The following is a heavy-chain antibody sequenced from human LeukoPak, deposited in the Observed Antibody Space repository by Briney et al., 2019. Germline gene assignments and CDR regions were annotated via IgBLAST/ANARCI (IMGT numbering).Heavy chain of an antibody. Sequence: PGGSLRLSCAASGFTFSGSAMHWVRQASGKGLEWVGRIRSKANSYATAYAASVKGRFTISRDDSKNTAYLQMNSLKTEDTAVYYCTRLGPWIDYFDYWGQGTLVTVSS. J-gene: IGHJ4*02. D-gene: IGHD2-2*03. V-gene: IGHV3-73*01. CDR2: IRSKANSYAT. CDR3: TRLGPWIDYFDY. CDR1: GFTFSGSA.